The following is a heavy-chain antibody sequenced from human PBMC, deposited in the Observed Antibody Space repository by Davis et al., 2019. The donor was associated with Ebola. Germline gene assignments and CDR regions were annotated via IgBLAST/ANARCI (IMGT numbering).Heavy chain of an antibody. D-gene: IGHD6-19*01. Sequence: GESLKISCAASGFTFSNYGMHWVRQAPGKGLEWVAVIWYDGSKKYYADSVKGRFTISRDNSKNTLFLQMNSLRVEDTAIYYCATVRSGSGWYIDYWGQGTLVTVSS. CDR1: GFTFSNYG. CDR2: IWYDGSKK. J-gene: IGHJ4*02. V-gene: IGHV3-33*01. CDR3: ATVRSGSGWYIDY.